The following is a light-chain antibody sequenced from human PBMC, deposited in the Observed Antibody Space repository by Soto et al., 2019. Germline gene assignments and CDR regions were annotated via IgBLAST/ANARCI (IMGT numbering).Light chain of an antibody. CDR2: GAS. J-gene: IGKJ1*01. V-gene: IGKV3-15*01. CDR3: QQYNNWPRT. CDR1: QSISTF. Sequence: VMTQSPATLSVAPGERATLSCRASQSISTFLAWYQQKPGQAPRLLIYGASTRATGIPARFSGSGSGTEFTPTISSLQSEDFAVYYCQQYNNWPRTFGQGTKVDIK.